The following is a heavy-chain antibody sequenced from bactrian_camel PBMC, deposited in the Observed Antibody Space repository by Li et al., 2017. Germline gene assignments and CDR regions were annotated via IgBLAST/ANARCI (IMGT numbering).Heavy chain of an antibody. Sequence: VQLVESGGGLVQPGGSLRLSCTASTFKILVYDMRWVRQAPGKGVEWVSAISQSGGYTRYAEAVKGRFTISRDDAKNTQYLQMNNLKIDDTAMYYCAARDTGLCEIMSAYNYWGQGTQVTVS. V-gene: IGHV3S42*01. CDR1: TFKILVYD. CDR3: AARDTGLCEIMSAYNY. D-gene: IGHD5*01. CDR2: ISQSGGYT. J-gene: IGHJ4*01.